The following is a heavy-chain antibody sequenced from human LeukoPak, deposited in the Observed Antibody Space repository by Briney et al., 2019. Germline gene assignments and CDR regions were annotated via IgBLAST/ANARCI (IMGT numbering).Heavy chain of an antibody. CDR2: INPSRGDT. J-gene: IGHJ3*02. CDR3: ARDPGYSYAFDI. V-gene: IGHV1-2*06. D-gene: IGHD2-21*01. Sequence: GASVKVSCKASGYTFTAHYMHWVRQAPGQGLEWMGRINPSRGDTEYGQRFQGRVTLTRDTSSSTANMELRRLRSDDTAVYYCARDPGYSYAFDIWGQGTVVIVSS. CDR1: GYTFTAHY.